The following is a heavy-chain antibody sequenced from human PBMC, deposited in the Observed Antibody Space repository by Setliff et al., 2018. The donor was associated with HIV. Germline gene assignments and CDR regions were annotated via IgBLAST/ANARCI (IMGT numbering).Heavy chain of an antibody. CDR2: IYYSGSS. CDR1: GGSISSYY. CDR3: ARDRGSYNFWSGLARGDNWFDP. D-gene: IGHD3-3*01. V-gene: IGHV4-59*01. Sequence: KPSETLSLTCTVSGGSISSYYWSWIRQPPGKGLEWIGYIYYSGSSNYNPSLKSRVTMSVDTSKNQFSLNLTSVTAADTAVYYCARDRGSYNFWSGLARGDNWFDPWGQGTLVTV. J-gene: IGHJ5*02.